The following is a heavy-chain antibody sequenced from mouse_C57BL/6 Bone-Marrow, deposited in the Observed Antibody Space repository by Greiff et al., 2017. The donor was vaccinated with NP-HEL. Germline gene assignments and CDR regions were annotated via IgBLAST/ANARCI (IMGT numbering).Heavy chain of an antibody. J-gene: IGHJ1*03. CDR2: IYPGSGST. D-gene: IGHD2-5*01. CDR3: ARTPYYSNYWYFDV. CDR1: GYTFTSYW. V-gene: IGHV1-55*01. Sequence: QVQLQQPGAELVKPGASVKMSCKASGYTFTSYWITWVKQRPGQGLEWIGDIYPGSGSTNYNEKFKSKATLTVATSSSTAYMQLSSLTSEDSAVYYCARTPYYSNYWYFDVWGTGTTVTVSS.